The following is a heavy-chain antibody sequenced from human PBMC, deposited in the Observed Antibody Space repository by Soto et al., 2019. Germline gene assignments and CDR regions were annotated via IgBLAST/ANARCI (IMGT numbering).Heavy chain of an antibody. CDR1: GFTFSSYG. V-gene: IGHV3-33*01. D-gene: IGHD3-22*01. J-gene: IGHJ6*02. CDR2: IWYDGSNK. CDR3: ARDRDSSGFYYYYYYGMDV. Sequence: PGGSLRLSCAASGFTFSSYGMHWVRQAPGKGLEWVAVIWYDGSNKYYADSVKGRFTISRDNSKNTLYLQMNSLRAEDTAVYYCARDRDSSGFYYYYYYGMDVWGQGTTVTVSS.